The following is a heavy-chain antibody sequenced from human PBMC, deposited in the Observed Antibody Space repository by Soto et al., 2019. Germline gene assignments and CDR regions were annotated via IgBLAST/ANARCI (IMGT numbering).Heavy chain of an antibody. J-gene: IGHJ6*02. CDR1: GFTFSSYG. V-gene: IGHV3-30*18. Sequence: GGSLKLACAASGFTFSSYGMHWVRQAPGKGLEWVAVISYDGSNKYYADSVKGRFTISRDNSKNTLYLQMNSLRAEDTAVYYCAKTEFIAVAWPYYYYGMDVWGQGTTVTVSS. CDR2: ISYDGSNK. D-gene: IGHD6-19*01. CDR3: AKTEFIAVAWPYYYYGMDV.